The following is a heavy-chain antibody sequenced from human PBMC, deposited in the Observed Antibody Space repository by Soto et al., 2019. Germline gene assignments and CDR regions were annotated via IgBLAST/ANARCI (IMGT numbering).Heavy chain of an antibody. CDR3: ARYGTGGWKRGSFHPPFDY. V-gene: IGHV4-39*03. CDR2: IYYSGNT. CDR1: GGSISSSSYY. Sequence: SETLSLTCTVSGGSISSSSYYWAWIRQPPGKGLEWIGSIYYSGNTYYNPSLKSRVTISVDTSKNQFSLKLSSVTAADTAVYFLARYGTGGWKRGSFHPPFDYWGQGTLVTVS. D-gene: IGHD2-15*01. J-gene: IGHJ4*02.